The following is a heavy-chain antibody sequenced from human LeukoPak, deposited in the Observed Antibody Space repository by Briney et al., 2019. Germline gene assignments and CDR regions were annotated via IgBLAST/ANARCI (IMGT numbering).Heavy chain of an antibody. Sequence: GGSLRLSCAASGFTFSSYAMSWVRQAPGKGLEWVSSITSSGAATYYADSVKGRFTISRDNAKNSLYLQMNSLRAEDTAVYYCARALGGRSWYVTHWGQGTLVTVSS. V-gene: IGHV3-23*01. CDR1: GFTFSSYA. CDR3: ARALGGRSWYVTH. D-gene: IGHD6-13*01. J-gene: IGHJ4*02. CDR2: ITSSGAAT.